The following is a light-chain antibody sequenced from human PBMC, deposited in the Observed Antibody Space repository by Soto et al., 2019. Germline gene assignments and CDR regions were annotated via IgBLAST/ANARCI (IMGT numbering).Light chain of an antibody. J-gene: IGLJ1*01. CDR1: SSDVGGYNY. CDR2: EVS. V-gene: IGLV2-14*01. Sequence: QSVLTQPASVSGSPGQSITISCTGTSSDVGGYNYVSWYQQHPGKAPKLMIYEVSNRPSGVSNRFSGSKSGNTASLTISGLQAEDEADYYCSSFRSGSTLFGTGTKLTAL. CDR3: SSFRSGSTL.